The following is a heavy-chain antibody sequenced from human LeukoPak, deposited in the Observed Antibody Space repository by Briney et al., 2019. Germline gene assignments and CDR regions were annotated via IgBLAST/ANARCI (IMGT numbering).Heavy chain of an antibody. D-gene: IGHD3-22*01. J-gene: IGHJ4*02. Sequence: PGGSLRLSCAASGFTLSDYYMSWIRQAPGKGLEWVSYISSSGSTIYYADSVKGRFTISRDNAKNSLYLQMNSLRAEDTAVYYCAREPMYYSASSGYYRYFDYWGQGTLVTVSS. CDR3: AREPMYYSASSGYYRYFDY. CDR2: ISSSGSTI. V-gene: IGHV3-11*01. CDR1: GFTLSDYY.